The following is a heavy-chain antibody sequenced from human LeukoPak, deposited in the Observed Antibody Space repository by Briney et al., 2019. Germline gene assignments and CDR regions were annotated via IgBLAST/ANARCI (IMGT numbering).Heavy chain of an antibody. CDR3: AREGMNSSGWGR. V-gene: IGHV1-69*13. Sequence: GASVKVSCKASGGTFSSYAISWVRQAPGQGLEWMGGIIPIFGTANYAQKFQGRVTITADESTSTAYMELSSLRSEDTAVYYCAREGMNSSGWGRWGQRTLVTVSS. D-gene: IGHD6-19*01. CDR1: GGTFSSYA. J-gene: IGHJ4*02. CDR2: IIPIFGTA.